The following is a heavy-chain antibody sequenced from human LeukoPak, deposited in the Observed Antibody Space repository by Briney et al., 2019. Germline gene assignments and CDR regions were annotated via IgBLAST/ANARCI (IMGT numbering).Heavy chain of an antibody. V-gene: IGHV4-34*01. J-gene: IGHJ4*02. D-gene: IGHD6-6*01. Sequence: WETLSLTCAVYGGSFSGYYWSWIRQPPGKGLEWIGEINHSGSTNYNPSLKSRVTISVDTSKNQFSLKLSSVTAADTAVYYCARGLRGHSSSSTLIDYWGQGTLVTVSS. CDR3: ARGLRGHSSSSTLIDY. CDR1: GGSFSGYY. CDR2: INHSGST.